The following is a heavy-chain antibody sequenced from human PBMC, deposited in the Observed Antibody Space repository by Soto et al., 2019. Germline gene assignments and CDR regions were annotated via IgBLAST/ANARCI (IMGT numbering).Heavy chain of an antibody. CDR1: GFTFSSYA. D-gene: IGHD6-13*01. V-gene: IGHV3-30-3*01. CDR3: ARPGIAAAGTVNWFDP. J-gene: IGHJ5*02. CDR2: ISYDGSNK. Sequence: QVQLVESGGDVVQPGRSLRLSCAASGFTFSSYAMHWVRQAPGKGLEWVAVISYDGSNKYYADSVKGRFTISRDNSKNTLYLQMNSLRAEDTAVYYCARPGIAAAGTVNWFDPWGQGTLVTVS.